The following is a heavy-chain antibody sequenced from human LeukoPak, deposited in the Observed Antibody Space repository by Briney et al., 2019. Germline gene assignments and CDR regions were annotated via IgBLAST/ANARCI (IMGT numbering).Heavy chain of an antibody. CDR3: ATPETYYCDSSGQYYFDY. V-gene: IGHV1-24*01. D-gene: IGHD3-22*01. Sequence: AASVKVSCKVSGYTLTELSMHWVRQAPGKGLEWMGGFDPEDGETIYAQKFQGRVTMTEDTSTDTAYMELSSLRSEDTAVYYCATPETYYCDSSGQYYFDYWGQGTLVTVSS. CDR1: GYTLTELS. CDR2: FDPEDGET. J-gene: IGHJ4*02.